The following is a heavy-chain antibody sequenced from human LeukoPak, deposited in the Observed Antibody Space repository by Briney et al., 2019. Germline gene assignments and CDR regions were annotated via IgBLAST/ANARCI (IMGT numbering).Heavy chain of an antibody. CDR1: GASISSSSYY. CDR2: IYYSGST. Sequence: SETLSLTCTVSGASISSSSYYWGWIRQPPGKGLEWIGSIYYSGSTYYNPSLKSRATISVDTSKNQFSLKLSSVSAGDADVYHCARHMIGYYYENWFDPWGRGALVTVSS. D-gene: IGHD3-22*01. V-gene: IGHV4-39*01. J-gene: IGHJ5*02. CDR3: ARHMIGYYYENWFDP.